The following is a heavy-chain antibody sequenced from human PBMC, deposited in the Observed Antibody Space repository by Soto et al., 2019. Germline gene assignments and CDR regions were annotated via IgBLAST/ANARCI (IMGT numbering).Heavy chain of an antibody. V-gene: IGHV3-23*01. D-gene: IGHD1-1*01. CDR2: ISGSGGST. CDR3: EKDNDWNDDEALFDY. J-gene: IGHJ4*02. Sequence: VGSLRLSCAASGFTFSSYAMSCVRQAPGKGLEWVSAISGSGGSTYYADSVKGRFTISRDNSKNTLYLQMNSLRAEDTAVYYCEKDNDWNDDEALFDYWGQGTLVTVSS. CDR1: GFTFSSYA.